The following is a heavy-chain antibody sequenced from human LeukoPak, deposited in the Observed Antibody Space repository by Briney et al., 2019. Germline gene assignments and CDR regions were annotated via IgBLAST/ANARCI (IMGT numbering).Heavy chain of an antibody. CDR1: GFTFSDYY. D-gene: IGHD5-12*01. Sequence: GGSLRLSCAASGFTFSDYYMSWIRQAPGKGLEWVSGISWNSGSIGYADSVKGRFTISRDNAKNSLYLQMNSLRAEDTALYYCAKAVADDYFDYWGQGTLVTVSS. CDR2: ISWNSGSI. V-gene: IGHV3-9*01. CDR3: AKAVADDYFDY. J-gene: IGHJ4*02.